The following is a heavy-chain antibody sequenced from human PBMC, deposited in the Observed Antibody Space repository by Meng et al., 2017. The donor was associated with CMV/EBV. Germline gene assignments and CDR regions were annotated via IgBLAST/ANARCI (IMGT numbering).Heavy chain of an antibody. CDR1: GDSVSSNSAA. J-gene: IGHJ6*02. Sequence: SQTLSLTCAISGDSVSSNSAAWNWIRQSPSRGLEWLGRTYYRSKWYNDYAVSVKSRITINPDTSKNQFSLQLNSVTPEDTAVYYCARDRYCSSTGCYWVGMDVWGQGTTVTVSS. D-gene: IGHD2-2*01. CDR2: TYYRSKWYN. CDR3: ARDRYCSSTGCYWVGMDV. V-gene: IGHV6-1*01.